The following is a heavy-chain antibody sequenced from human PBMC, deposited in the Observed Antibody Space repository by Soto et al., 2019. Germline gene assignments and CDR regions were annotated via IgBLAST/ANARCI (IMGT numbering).Heavy chain of an antibody. CDR2: FDPEDGET. J-gene: IGHJ3*02. D-gene: IGHD4-17*01. V-gene: IGHV1-24*01. CDR3: AFNDYGDSGGAFDI. CDR1: GYTLTELS. Sequence: ASVKVSCKVSGYTLTELSMHWVRQAPGKGLEWMGGFDPEDGETIYAQKFQGRVTMTEDTSTDTAYMELSSLRSEDTAVYYCAFNDYGDSGGAFDIWGQGTMVTVSS.